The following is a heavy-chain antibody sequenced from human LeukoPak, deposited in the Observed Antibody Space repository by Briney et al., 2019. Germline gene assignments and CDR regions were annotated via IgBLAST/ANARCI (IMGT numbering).Heavy chain of an antibody. CDR3: ARDSSSWHYGMDV. J-gene: IGHJ6*02. CDR1: GGSISSYY. Sequence: PSGTLSLTCTVSGGSISSYYWSWIRQPPGKGLEWIGYIYYSGSTNYNPSLKSRVTISVDTSKNQFSLKLSSVTAADTAVYYCARDSSSWHYGMDVWGQGTTVTVSS. D-gene: IGHD6-13*01. CDR2: IYYSGST. V-gene: IGHV4-59*01.